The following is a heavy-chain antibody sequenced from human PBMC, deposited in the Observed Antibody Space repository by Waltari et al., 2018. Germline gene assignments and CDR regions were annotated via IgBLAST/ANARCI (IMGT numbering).Heavy chain of an antibody. Sequence: QVQLQEAGPGLVKPAEPLSLTCAVAGYSISSAYYSGWIRQAPGKGLEWIGSIYHSGSTYYNPALQSRVTIAVDTSKNQFSLKLSSVTAADTAVYYCARLSRDGYNIGYWGQGTLVTVSS. CDR2: IYHSGST. V-gene: IGHV4-38-2*01. D-gene: IGHD5-12*01. CDR1: GYSISSAYY. CDR3: ARLSRDGYNIGY. J-gene: IGHJ4*02.